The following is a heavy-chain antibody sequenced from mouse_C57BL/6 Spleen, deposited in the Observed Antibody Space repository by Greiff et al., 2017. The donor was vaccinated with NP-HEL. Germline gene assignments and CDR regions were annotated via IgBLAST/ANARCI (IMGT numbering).Heavy chain of an antibody. D-gene: IGHD1-1*01. Sequence: VQLQQSGTELVKPGASVKLSCKASGYTFTSYWMHWVKQRPGQGLEWIGNINPSNGGTNYNEKFKSKATLTVDKSSSTAYMQLSSLTSEDSAVYYCARGGYGTYYFDYWGQGTTLTVSS. CDR2: INPSNGGT. J-gene: IGHJ2*01. CDR1: GYTFTSYW. V-gene: IGHV1-53*01. CDR3: ARGGYGTYYFDY.